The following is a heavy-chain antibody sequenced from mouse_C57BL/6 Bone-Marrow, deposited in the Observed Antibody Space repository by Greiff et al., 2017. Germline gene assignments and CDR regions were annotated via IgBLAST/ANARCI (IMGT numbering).Heavy chain of an antibody. D-gene: IGHD1-1*01. CDR2: SYPGSGNT. CDR1: GYTFTDYY. Sequence: VQLQQSGPELVKPGASVKISCKASGYTFTDYYINWVKQRPGQGLEWIGWSYPGSGNTKYNEKFTGKATLTVDTSTSTAYMQLSSQTSEDSAVYICASKRYYGSSHCYVDGGGTGTTVPVST. CDR3: ASKRYYGSSHCYVDG. V-gene: IGHV1-84*01. J-gene: IGHJ1*03.